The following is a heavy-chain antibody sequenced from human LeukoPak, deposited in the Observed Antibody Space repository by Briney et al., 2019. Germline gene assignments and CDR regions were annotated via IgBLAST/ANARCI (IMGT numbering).Heavy chain of an antibody. CDR1: GFTFSSYA. D-gene: IGHD4-17*01. Sequence: PGGSLRLYCAASGFTFSSYAMHWVRQDPAQGLAWVSVISYDGSNKYYADSVKGRFTISRDNSKNTLYLQMNSLRAEDTAVYYCARDGDYGDYVPFDYWGQGTLVTVSS. CDR2: ISYDGSNK. J-gene: IGHJ4*02. CDR3: ARDGDYGDYVPFDY. V-gene: IGHV3-30-3*01.